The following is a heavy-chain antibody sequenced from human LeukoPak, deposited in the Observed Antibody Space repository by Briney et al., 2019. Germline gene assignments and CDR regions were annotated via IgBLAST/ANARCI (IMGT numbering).Heavy chain of an antibody. CDR2: IYYSGST. Sequence: SETLSLTCTVSGGSISNKYWSWIRQPPGKGLEWIGYIYYSGSTNYNPSLKSRVTISVDTSKNQFSLKVSSVTAADTAVYHCARGDTATLGHDYWGQGTLVTVSS. J-gene: IGHJ4*02. CDR3: ARGDTATLGHDY. V-gene: IGHV4-59*01. CDR1: GGSISNKY. D-gene: IGHD4-17*01.